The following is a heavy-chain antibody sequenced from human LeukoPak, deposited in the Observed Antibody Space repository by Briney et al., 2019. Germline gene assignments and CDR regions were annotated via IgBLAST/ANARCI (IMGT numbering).Heavy chain of an antibody. V-gene: IGHV3-23*01. CDR2: ISPGGSP. Sequence: GASLRLSCAASGFTSSSNAMGWVRQAPGKGLERVSAISPGGSPYYADSVKGRFTISRDNSKNTLYLQMNSLRAEDTAVYYCVKRELYIVATTWGQGTLVTVSP. CDR3: VKRELYIVATT. CDR1: GFTSSSNA. D-gene: IGHD5-12*01. J-gene: IGHJ5*02.